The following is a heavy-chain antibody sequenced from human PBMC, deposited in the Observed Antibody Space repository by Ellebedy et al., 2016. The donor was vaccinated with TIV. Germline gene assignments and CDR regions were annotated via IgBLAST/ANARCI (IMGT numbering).Heavy chain of an antibody. V-gene: IGHV4-34*01. D-gene: IGHD2-2*01. Sequence: MPSETLSLPCAVYGGSFSGYSWSWIRQPPGKGLEWIGEINYSGSTSSNPSLKSRVTISVNTSKNQFSLKLSPVTAADTAVYYCARVVVPAAMLLYYYYAMDGWGQGTTVTVSS. CDR2: INYSGST. J-gene: IGHJ6*02. CDR3: ARVVVPAAMLLYYYYAMDG. CDR1: GGSFSGYS.